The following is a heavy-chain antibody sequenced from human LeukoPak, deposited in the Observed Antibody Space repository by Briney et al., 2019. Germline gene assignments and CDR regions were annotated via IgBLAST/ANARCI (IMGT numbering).Heavy chain of an antibody. J-gene: IGHJ6*03. D-gene: IGHD7-27*01. CDR2: INHSGST. Sequence: SETLSLTCAVYGGSFSGYYWSWIRQPPGKGLEWIGEINHSGSTNYNPSLKSRVTISVDTSKNQFSLKLSSVTAADTAVYYCARGKTGYYYYYYYMDVWGKGTTLTVSS. V-gene: IGHV4-34*01. CDR3: ARGKTGYYYYYYYMDV. CDR1: GGSFSGYY.